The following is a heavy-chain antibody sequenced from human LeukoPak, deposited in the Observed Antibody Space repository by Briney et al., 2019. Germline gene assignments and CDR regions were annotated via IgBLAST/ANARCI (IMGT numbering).Heavy chain of an antibody. Sequence: SGPTLMKPTQTLTLTYTISGFSLPSSAVAVGWIRQPPGKALEWLSLIYLDDDKRYSPSLKSRLTITKDTSKNQVVLTMTNMGPVDTATYFCAHRLEAAVFDYWGQGALVTVSS. J-gene: IGHJ4*02. CDR1: GFSLPSSAVA. CDR2: IYLDDDK. CDR3: AHRLEAAVFDY. D-gene: IGHD6-13*01. V-gene: IGHV2-5*02.